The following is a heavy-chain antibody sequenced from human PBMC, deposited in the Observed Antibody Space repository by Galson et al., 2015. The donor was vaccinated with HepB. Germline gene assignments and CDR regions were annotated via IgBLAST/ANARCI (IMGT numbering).Heavy chain of an antibody. D-gene: IGHD3-3*01. Sequence: ETLSLTCTVSGGSISSYYWSWLRQPPGKGLEWIGYIYYSGSTNYNPSLKSRVTISVDTSKNQFSLKLSSVTAADTAVFYCARVRGKGFGVVIPLIDYWGQGTLVTVSS. V-gene: IGHV4-59*01. CDR1: GGSISSYY. CDR2: IYYSGST. CDR3: ARVRGKGFGVVIPLIDY. J-gene: IGHJ4*02.